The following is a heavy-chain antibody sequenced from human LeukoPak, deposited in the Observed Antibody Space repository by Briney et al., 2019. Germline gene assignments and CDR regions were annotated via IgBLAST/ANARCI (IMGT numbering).Heavy chain of an antibody. V-gene: IGHV4-39*01. CDR3: ARLANVAMIT. Sequence: SETLSLTCTVSGGSISSSSYYWGWIRQPPGKGLEWIGSIYYSGSTYYNPSLKSRVTISVDTSKNQSSLKLSSVTAADTAVYYCARLANVAMITWGQGTLVTVSS. D-gene: IGHD5-12*01. CDR1: GGSISSSSYY. CDR2: IYYSGST. J-gene: IGHJ5*02.